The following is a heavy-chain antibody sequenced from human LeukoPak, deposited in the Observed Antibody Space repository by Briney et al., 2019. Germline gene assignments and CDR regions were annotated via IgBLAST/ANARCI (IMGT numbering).Heavy chain of an antibody. CDR3: ARDLAVLMVYAILDY. D-gene: IGHD2-8*01. Sequence: PGRSLRLSCAASGFTFSSYAMHWVRQAPGKGLEWVAVISYDGSNKYYADSVKGRFTISRDNSKNTLYLQMNSLRAEDTAVYYCARDLAVLMVYAILDYWGQGTLVTVSS. J-gene: IGHJ4*02. CDR1: GFTFSSYA. CDR2: ISYDGSNK. V-gene: IGHV3-30-3*01.